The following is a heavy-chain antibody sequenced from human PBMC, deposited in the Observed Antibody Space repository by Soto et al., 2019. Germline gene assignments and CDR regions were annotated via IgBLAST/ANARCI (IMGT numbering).Heavy chain of an antibody. V-gene: IGHV3-30*18. CDR1: GFTFTNYG. CDR2: ISYDGRNQ. J-gene: IGHJ4*02. CDR3: AKDRYYYGSGSYGPSIDY. D-gene: IGHD3-10*01. Sequence: GGSLRLSCAASGFTFTNYGIHWVRQTPGKXLEWVAVISYDGRNQYYADSVKGRFTISKDISKNMVYLQMNSLRAEDTAVYHCAKDRYYYGSGSYGPSIDYWGQGTLVTVSS.